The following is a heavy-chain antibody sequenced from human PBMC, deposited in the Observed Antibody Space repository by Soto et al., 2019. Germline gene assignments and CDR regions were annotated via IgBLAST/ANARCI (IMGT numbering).Heavy chain of an antibody. V-gene: IGHV3-15*01. Sequence: GGSLRLSCAASGFIFSNAWMSWVRQAPGKGLEWVGRIKSYTNGGTTDYAAPVKGRFAISRDDSKNTLYLQMNSLKTEDAGVYYCTTDDPINKYWGQGTLVTVSS. CDR1: GFIFSNAW. CDR3: TTDDPINKY. CDR2: IKSYTNGGTT. J-gene: IGHJ4*02.